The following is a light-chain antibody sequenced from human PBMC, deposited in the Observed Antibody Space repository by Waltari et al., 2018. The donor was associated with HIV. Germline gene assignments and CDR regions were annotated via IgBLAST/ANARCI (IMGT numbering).Light chain of an antibody. CDR2: EVT. V-gene: IGLV2-14*01. Sequence: QSVLTQPASVSGSPGQPISISCTGASSDINYFNPVSWYQQHTGKAPKLIIFEVTNRPSGVSSRLSGSKSGNTAFLTISGLQADDEADYYCSSNTTVNTWVFGGGTKVTVL. J-gene: IGLJ3*02. CDR1: SSDINYFNP. CDR3: SSNTTVNTWV.